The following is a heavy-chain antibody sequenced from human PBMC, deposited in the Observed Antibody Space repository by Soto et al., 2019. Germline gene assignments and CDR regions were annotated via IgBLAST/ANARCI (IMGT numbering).Heavy chain of an antibody. J-gene: IGHJ4*02. CDR1: GGSISSYY. CDR2: IYYSGST. V-gene: IGHV4-59*01. CDR3: ARTPFMARGVHFDY. Sequence: SETLSLTCTVSGGSISSYYWSWIRQPPGKGLEWIGYIYYSGSTNYNPSLKSRVTISVDTSKNQFSLKLSSATAADTAVYYCARTPFMARGVHFDYWGQGTQVTVSS. D-gene: IGHD3-10*01.